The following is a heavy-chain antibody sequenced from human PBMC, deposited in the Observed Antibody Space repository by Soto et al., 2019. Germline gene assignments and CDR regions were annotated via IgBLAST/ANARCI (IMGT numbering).Heavy chain of an antibody. D-gene: IGHD2-8*01. CDR2: IDESGGGT. J-gene: IGHJ4*02. Sequence: PGGSLRLSCAASGFTFSSYAMNWFRQAPGKGLEWVSTIDESGGGTYYADSVKGRFTISRDNSKNTLYLQMNSLRAEDTAVYYCVKGTPLYCTNDVCQRHFDSWGRGTLVTVSS. CDR3: VKGTPLYCTNDVCQRHFDS. V-gene: IGHV3-23*01. CDR1: GFTFSSYA.